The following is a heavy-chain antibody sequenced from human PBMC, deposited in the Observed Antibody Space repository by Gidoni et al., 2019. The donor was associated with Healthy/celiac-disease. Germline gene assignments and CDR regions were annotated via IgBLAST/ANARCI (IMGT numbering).Heavy chain of an antibody. CDR3: AKMIRIAAGIWEMDKYYFDY. CDR2: ISGSGGST. V-gene: IGHV3-23*01. CDR1: GFTFSSYA. D-gene: IGHD6-13*01. Sequence: EVQLLESGGGLVQPGGSLRLSCAASGFTFSSYAMSWVRQAPGKGLEWVSAISGSGGSTYYADSVKGRFTISRDNSKNTLYLQMNSLRAEDTAVYYCAKMIRIAAGIWEMDKYYFDYWGQGTLVTVSS. J-gene: IGHJ4*02.